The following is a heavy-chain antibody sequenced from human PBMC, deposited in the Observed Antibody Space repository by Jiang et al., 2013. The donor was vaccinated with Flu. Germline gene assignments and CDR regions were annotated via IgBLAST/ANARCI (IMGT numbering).Heavy chain of an antibody. Sequence: KPSQTLSLTCTVSGGVHQQWRLLLELDPQPQGTGLEWVGYVYYTGITYYNPSLMSRISISVDTSKNHFSLKMNSVIAADTAVYYCARMDYGSGTNFYYYGMDVWGQGTTVTVSS. CDR2: VYYTGIT. V-gene: IGHV4-30-4*01. D-gene: IGHD3-10*01. J-gene: IGHJ6*02. CDR3: ARMDYGSGTNFYYYGMDV. CDR1: GGVHQQWRLL.